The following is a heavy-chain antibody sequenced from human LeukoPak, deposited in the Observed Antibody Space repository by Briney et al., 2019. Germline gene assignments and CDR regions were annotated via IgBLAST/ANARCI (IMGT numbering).Heavy chain of an antibody. D-gene: IGHD3-3*01. Sequence: SVKVSCKASGGTFSSYAISWVRQAPGQGLEWMGGIIPIFGTANYAQKFQGGVTITTDESTSTAYMELSSLRSEDTAVYYCARSPTDFWSGYRSEYYYYYYMDVWGKGTTVTVSS. J-gene: IGHJ6*03. CDR1: GGTFSSYA. V-gene: IGHV1-69*05. CDR3: ARSPTDFWSGYRSEYYYYYYMDV. CDR2: IIPIFGTA.